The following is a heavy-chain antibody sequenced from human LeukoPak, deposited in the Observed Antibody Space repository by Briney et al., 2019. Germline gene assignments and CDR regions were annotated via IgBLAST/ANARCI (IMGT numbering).Heavy chain of an antibody. CDR2: INPSGGST. D-gene: IGHD2-21*02. CDR1: GYTFTSYY. Sequence: ASVKVSCEASGYTFTSYYMHWVRQAPGQGLEWMGIINPSGGSTSYAQKFQGRVTMTRDTSTSTVYMERSSLRSEDTAVYYCAADGGAYCGGACYSYYWGQGALWTVSS. J-gene: IGHJ4*02. V-gene: IGHV1-46*01. CDR3: AADGGAYCGGACYSYY.